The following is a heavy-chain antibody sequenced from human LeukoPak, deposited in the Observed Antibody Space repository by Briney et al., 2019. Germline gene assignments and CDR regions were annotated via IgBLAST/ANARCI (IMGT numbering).Heavy chain of an antibody. Sequence: SETLSHTCTVSGGSVSSGSYYWSWIRQPPGKGLEWIGYIYYSGSTNYNPSLKSRVTISVDTSKNQFSLKLSSVTAADTAVYYCARMYSSSVFGFDYWGQGTLVTVSS. CDR3: ARMYSSSVFGFDY. J-gene: IGHJ4*02. D-gene: IGHD6-6*01. CDR1: GGSVSSGSYY. V-gene: IGHV4-61*01. CDR2: IYYSGST.